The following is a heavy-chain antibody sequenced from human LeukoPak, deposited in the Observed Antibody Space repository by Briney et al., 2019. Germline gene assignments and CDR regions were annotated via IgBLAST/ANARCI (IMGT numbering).Heavy chain of an antibody. CDR2: INAASDAT. Sequence: GGSLRLSCAASGFTFSGHSMNWVRQAPGKGLEWLSYINAASDATFYADSVKGRFTISRDNAKNSLYLQMNSLRAEDTALYYCARDLSDNYTIDYWGQGTLVTVSS. CDR1: GFTFSGHS. CDR3: ARDLSDNYTIDY. J-gene: IGHJ4*02. D-gene: IGHD4-11*01. V-gene: IGHV3-48*01.